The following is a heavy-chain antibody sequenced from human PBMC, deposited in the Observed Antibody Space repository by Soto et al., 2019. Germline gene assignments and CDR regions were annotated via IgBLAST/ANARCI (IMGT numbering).Heavy chain of an antibody. D-gene: IGHD2-15*01. J-gene: IGHJ4*02. CDR2: INAGNGNT. CDR3: ARSGGLDRDFNY. Sequence: ASVKVSCKASGYTFTCYSMYWVRQAPGQRLEWMGWINAGNGNTKYSQKFQGRVTITADESTSTAYMQLSSLRSGDTAVYYCARSGGLDRDFNYWGQGSLVTVSS. V-gene: IGHV1-3*01. CDR1: GYTFTCYS.